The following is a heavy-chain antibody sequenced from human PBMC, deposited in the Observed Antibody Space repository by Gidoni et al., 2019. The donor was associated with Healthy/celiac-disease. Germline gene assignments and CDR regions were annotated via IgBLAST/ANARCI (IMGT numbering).Heavy chain of an antibody. J-gene: IGHJ3*02. CDR3: ARDYLVGAYPGPDAFDI. CDR2: ISAYNGNT. Sequence: QVQLVQSGAEVKKPGASAKVTCKASGYTFTSYGISWVRQAPGQGLEWMGWISAYNGNTNYAQKLQGRVTMTTDTSTSTAYMELRSLRSDDTAVYYCARDYLVGAYPGPDAFDIWGQGTMVTVSS. CDR1: GYTFTSYG. D-gene: IGHD1-26*01. V-gene: IGHV1-18*01.